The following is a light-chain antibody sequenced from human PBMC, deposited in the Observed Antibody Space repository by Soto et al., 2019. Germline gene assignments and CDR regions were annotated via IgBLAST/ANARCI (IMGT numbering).Light chain of an antibody. V-gene: IGLV4-69*01. Sequence: QLVLTQSPSASASLGASVKLTCTLSSGHSSYAIAWHQQQPEKGPRYLMKLNSDGSHSKGDGIPDRFSGYSSGAERYLTISSPQSEDEADYYCQTWGTGIHWVFGGGTKLTVL. J-gene: IGLJ3*02. CDR3: QTWGTGIHWV. CDR1: SGHSSYA. CDR2: LNSDGSH.